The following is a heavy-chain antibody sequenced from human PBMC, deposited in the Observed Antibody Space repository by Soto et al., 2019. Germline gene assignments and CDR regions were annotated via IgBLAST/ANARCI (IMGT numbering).Heavy chain of an antibody. CDR2: TYYRSKWYN. D-gene: IGHD5-12*01. CDR1: GDSVSSNSAA. V-gene: IGHV6-1*01. CDR3: ARDHRMATIGAYYYYGMDV. J-gene: IGHJ6*02. Sequence: PSQTLSLTCAISGDSVSSNSAAWNWIRQSPSRGLEWLGRTYYRSKWYNDYAVSVKSRITINPDTSKNQFSLQLNSVTPEDTAVYYCARDHRMATIGAYYYYGMDVWGQGTTVTVSS.